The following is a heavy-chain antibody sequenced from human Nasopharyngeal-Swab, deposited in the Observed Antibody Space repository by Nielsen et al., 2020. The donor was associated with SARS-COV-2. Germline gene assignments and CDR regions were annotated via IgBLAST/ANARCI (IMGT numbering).Heavy chain of an antibody. CDR3: ATAYNGNYYWDY. CDR1: GYSFSSYW. CDR2: VYLRDSDT. J-gene: IGHJ4*02. D-gene: IGHD1-7*01. V-gene: IGHV5-51*01. Sequence: GESLKISCKGSGYSFSSYWIGWVRQMPGKGLEWMGIVYLRDSDTRYSPSFQGQVTISADKSISTAYLQWSSLKASDTAMYYCATAYNGNYYWDYWGQGTLVTVSS.